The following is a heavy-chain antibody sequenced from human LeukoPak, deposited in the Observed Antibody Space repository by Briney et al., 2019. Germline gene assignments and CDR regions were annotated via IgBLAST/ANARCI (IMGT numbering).Heavy chain of an antibody. D-gene: IGHD6-19*01. V-gene: IGHV4-59*01. CDR1: GGSINSYY. Sequence: SQTLSLTCTVSGGSINSYYWSWIRQPPGKGLEWIGYIYYSGSTNYNPSLKSRVTISVDTFKNQFSLRLSSVTAADTAVYYCARASGWYNCFDPWGQGTLVTVSS. J-gene: IGHJ5*02. CDR3: ARASGWYNCFDP. CDR2: IYYSGST.